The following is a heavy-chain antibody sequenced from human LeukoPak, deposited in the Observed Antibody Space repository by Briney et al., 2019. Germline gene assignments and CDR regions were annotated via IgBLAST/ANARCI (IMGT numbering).Heavy chain of an antibody. CDR3: ARTRSSGYPDYFYYMDV. D-gene: IGHD3-22*01. V-gene: IGHV4-59*01. Sequence: SETLSLTCTVSGGSISSYYWSWIRQPPGKGLEWIGYIYYSGSTYYNPSLKSRVTISVHTSKNQFSLKLSSVTAADTAVYYCARTRSSGYPDYFYYMDVWGKGTTVTVSS. J-gene: IGHJ6*03. CDR1: GGSISSYY. CDR2: IYYSGST.